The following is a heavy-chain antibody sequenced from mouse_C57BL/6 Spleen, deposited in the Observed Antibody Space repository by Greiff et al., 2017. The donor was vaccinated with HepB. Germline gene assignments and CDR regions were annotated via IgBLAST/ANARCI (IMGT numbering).Heavy chain of an antibody. CDR1: GFSLTSYG. J-gene: IGHJ3*01. D-gene: IGHD2-4*01. CDR2: IWSGGST. Sequence: QVQLKESGPGLVQPSQSLSITCTVSGFSLTSYGVHWVRQSPGKGLEWLGVIWSGGSTDYNAAFISRLSISKDNSKSQVFFKMNSLQADDTAIYYCARRPPIYYDYDGFAYWGQGTLVTVSA. V-gene: IGHV2-2*01. CDR3: ARRPPIYYDYDGFAY.